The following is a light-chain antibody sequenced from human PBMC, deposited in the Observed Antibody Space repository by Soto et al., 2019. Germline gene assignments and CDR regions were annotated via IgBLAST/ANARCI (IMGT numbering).Light chain of an antibody. J-gene: IGKJ2*01. V-gene: IGKV3-20*01. Sequence: EIVVTQSPGTLSLSPGERATLSCRASQSVSRLAWYQQKPGQAPRLLISGASSRTTGIADRFSGSGSGTDCTLTISRPEPEDIARNSCQQRDISPYTFGQGTNRENK. CDR1: QSVSR. CDR2: GAS. CDR3: QQRDISPYT.